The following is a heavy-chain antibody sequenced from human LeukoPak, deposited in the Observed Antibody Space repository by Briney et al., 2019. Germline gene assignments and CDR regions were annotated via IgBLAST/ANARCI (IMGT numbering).Heavy chain of an antibody. CDR1: GFTFSSYG. J-gene: IGHJ4*02. CDR3: AKDLVVVASFIDY. Sequence: GGSLRLSCAASGFTFSSYGMHWVRQAPGKGLEWVAVIWYDGSNKYYADSVKGRFTISRDNPKNTLYLQMNSLRAEDTAVYYCAKDLVVVASFIDYWGQGTLVTVSS. D-gene: IGHD2-15*01. CDR2: IWYDGSNK. V-gene: IGHV3-33*06.